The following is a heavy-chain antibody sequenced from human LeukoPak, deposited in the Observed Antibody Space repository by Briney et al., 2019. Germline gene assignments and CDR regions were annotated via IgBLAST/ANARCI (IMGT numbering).Heavy chain of an antibody. CDR3: ASQRASSPFDY. CDR1: GGSISSSSYY. Sequence: SETLSLTCTVSGGSISSSSYYWGWIRQPPGKGLEWIGSIYYGGSTYYNPSLKSRVTMSVDTSKIQFSLELSSVTAADTAVYYCASQRASSPFDYWGQGTLVTVSS. D-gene: IGHD2-15*01. J-gene: IGHJ4*02. CDR2: IYYGGST. V-gene: IGHV4-39*01.